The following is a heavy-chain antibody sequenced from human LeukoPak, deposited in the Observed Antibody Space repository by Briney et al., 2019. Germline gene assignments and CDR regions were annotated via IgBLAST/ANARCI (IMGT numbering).Heavy chain of an antibody. CDR3: ARVTGSSSYYRSLDS. V-gene: IGHV1-8*01. J-gene: IGHJ4*02. Sequence: ASVKVSCKASGYTFTSYDINWVRQAPGQGLEWMGWMNSSSGNTVYAQKFQGRVTMTRNTSISTAYMELSSLISEDTAVYYCARVTGSSSYYRSLDSWGQGTLVTVSS. CDR2: MNSSSGNT. D-gene: IGHD3-22*01. CDR1: GYTFTSYD.